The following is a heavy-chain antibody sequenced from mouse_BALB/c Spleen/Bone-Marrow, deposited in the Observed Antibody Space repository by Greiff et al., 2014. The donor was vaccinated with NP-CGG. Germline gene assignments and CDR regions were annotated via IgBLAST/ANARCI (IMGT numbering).Heavy chain of an antibody. CDR2: IDPANGNT. CDR3: ALYYYGSSGFAY. J-gene: IGHJ3*01. D-gene: IGHD1-1*01. Sequence: LVESGAELVKPGASVKLSCTASGFNIKDTYMHWVKQRPEQGLEWIGRIDPANGNTKYDPKFQGKATITADKSSNTAYLQLSSLTSEDTAVYYCALYYYGSSGFAYWGQGTLVTVSA. V-gene: IGHV14-3*02. CDR1: GFNIKDTY.